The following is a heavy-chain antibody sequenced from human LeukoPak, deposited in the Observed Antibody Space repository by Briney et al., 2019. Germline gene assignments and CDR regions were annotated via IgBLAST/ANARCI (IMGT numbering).Heavy chain of an antibody. V-gene: IGHV3-23*01. CDR1: GFTFSTYA. CDR2: TSGSGSST. D-gene: IGHD5-18*01. J-gene: IGHJ4*02. Sequence: RPGGSLRLSCAASGFTFSTYAMSWVRQAPGKGLEWVSATSGSGSSTYYTDSVKGRFAISRDNSKNTLYLQMNSLRAEDTAVYYCAKAQNRGYSYGYPYFDSWGQGTLVTVSS. CDR3: AKAQNRGYSYGYPYFDS.